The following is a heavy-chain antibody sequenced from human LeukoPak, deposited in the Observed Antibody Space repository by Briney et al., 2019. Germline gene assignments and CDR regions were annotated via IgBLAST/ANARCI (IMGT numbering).Heavy chain of an antibody. Sequence: QPGGSLRLSCAASGFTFSSYAMHWVRQAPGKGLEYVSAISSNGGSTYYANSVKVRFTISRDNSKNTLYLQMGSLRAEDMAVYYCARGIKVDTFYYFDYWGQGTLVTVSS. J-gene: IGHJ4*02. D-gene: IGHD5-18*01. CDR2: ISSNGGST. CDR3: ARGIKVDTFYYFDY. CDR1: GFTFSSYA. V-gene: IGHV3-64*01.